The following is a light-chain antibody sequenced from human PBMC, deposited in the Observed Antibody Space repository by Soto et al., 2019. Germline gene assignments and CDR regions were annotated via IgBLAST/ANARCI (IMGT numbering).Light chain of an antibody. Sequence: DIQMTQSPSSLSASVGDRVTITCRGSQSISTYLNWYQQKPGKAPKLLIYAASSLQSGVPSRFSGSGSGTDFSLTISSLQPEDFATYYCQQTYSTLRTFGGGTKVDIK. CDR1: QSISTY. J-gene: IGKJ4*01. V-gene: IGKV1-39*01. CDR3: QQTYSTLRT. CDR2: AAS.